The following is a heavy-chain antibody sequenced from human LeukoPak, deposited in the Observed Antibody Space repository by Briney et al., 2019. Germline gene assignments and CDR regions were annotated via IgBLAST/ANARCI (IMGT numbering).Heavy chain of an antibody. V-gene: IGHV3-23*01. D-gene: IGHD5-18*01. CDR1: GFTFSSYA. Sequence: GGSLRLSCAASGFTFSSYAMSWVRQAPGKGLEWVGAIIGSGGSTYYADSVKGRFTISRDNSKNTLYLQMNSLRAEDTAVYYCAKELVDGYSYGPYYFDYWGQGTLVTVSS. CDR2: IIGSGGST. CDR3: AKELVDGYSYGPYYFDY. J-gene: IGHJ4*02.